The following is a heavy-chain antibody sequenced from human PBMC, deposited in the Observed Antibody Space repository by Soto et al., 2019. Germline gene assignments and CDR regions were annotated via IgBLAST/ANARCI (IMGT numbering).Heavy chain of an antibody. D-gene: IGHD1-26*01. Sequence: PGGSLRLSCAASGFNFDDYAMHWVRQAPGKGLEWVSGISWNSGSIGYADSVKARFTISRDNAKNSLYLQMDSLRAEDTAFYYCAKDISGRGSYYYYYGMDVWGQGIPVTVSS. V-gene: IGHV3-9*01. CDR1: GFNFDDYA. CDR3: AKDISGRGSYYYYYGMDV. J-gene: IGHJ6*02. CDR2: ISWNSGSI.